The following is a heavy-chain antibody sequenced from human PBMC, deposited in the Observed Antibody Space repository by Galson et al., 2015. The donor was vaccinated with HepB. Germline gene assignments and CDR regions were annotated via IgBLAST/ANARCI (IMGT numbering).Heavy chain of an antibody. CDR1: GFTFSSYS. V-gene: IGHV3-48*01. J-gene: IGHJ4*02. D-gene: IGHD3-10*01. Sequence: SLRLSCAASGFTFSSYSMNWVRQAPGKGLEWVSYISSSSSTIYYADSVKGRFTISRDNAKNSLYLQMNSLRAEDTAVYYCARELVYYGSGSYGYWGQGTLVTVSS. CDR2: ISSSSSTI. CDR3: ARELVYYGSGSYGY.